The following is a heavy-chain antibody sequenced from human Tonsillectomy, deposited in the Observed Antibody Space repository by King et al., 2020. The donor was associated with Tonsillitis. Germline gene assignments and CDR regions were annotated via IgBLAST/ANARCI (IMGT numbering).Heavy chain of an antibody. J-gene: IGHJ3*02. CDR3: ARHTVLGAFDI. V-gene: IGHV3-30*03. D-gene: IGHD4-17*01. Sequence: VQLVESGGGVIQPGRSLRLSCAASGFTFSDYGIHWVRQAPGKGLEWVAVISYDGNYKYYADSVKGRFTISRDNSKNTLSLQMNSLRADDTAVYYCARHTVLGAFDIWGQGTMVTVSS. CDR2: ISYDGNYK. CDR1: GFTFSDYG.